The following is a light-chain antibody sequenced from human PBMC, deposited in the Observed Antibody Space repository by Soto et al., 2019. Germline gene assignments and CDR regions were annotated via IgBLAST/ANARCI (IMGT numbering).Light chain of an antibody. J-gene: IGLJ2*01. CDR3: SSYTSSSTPVV. CDR2: DVS. V-gene: IGLV2-14*01. CDR1: SSDVGGYNY. Sequence: QSVLTQPASVSGSPGQSITISCTGTSSDVGGYNYVSWYQQHPGKATKLMIYDVSNQPSGVSNRFSGSKSGNTASLTIFGFQAEDEADYYCSSYTSSSTPVVFGGGTQLTVL.